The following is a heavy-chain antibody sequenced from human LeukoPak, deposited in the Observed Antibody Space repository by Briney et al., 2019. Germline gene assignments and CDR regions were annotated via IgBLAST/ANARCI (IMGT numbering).Heavy chain of an antibody. Sequence: SETLSLTCLVSGEPISSYYWSWIRQAPGRGPEYIGYTYYNGNTNYNPSLKSRVTISVDASKNQFSLKVDSVSAADTAIYYCARGDYDFWSGNWRFDPWGQGTLVTVSS. CDR1: GEPISSYY. D-gene: IGHD3-3*01. CDR3: ARGDYDFWSGNWRFDP. J-gene: IGHJ5*02. CDR2: TYYNGNT. V-gene: IGHV4-59*01.